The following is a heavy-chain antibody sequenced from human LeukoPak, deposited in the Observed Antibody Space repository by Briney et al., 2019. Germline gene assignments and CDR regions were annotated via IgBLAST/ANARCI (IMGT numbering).Heavy chain of an antibody. D-gene: IGHD6-6*01. Sequence: GGSLRLSCAASGFTFSTYAMSWVRQAPGKGLEWVSTISTSGGTTYYADSMKGRFTISRDNSKNTLFLQMNSLRAEDTAVYYCAASSSSPYYYYYGMDVWGQGTTVTVSS. CDR3: AASSSSPYYYYYGMDV. CDR2: ISTSGGTT. CDR1: GFTFSTYA. V-gene: IGHV3-23*01. J-gene: IGHJ6*02.